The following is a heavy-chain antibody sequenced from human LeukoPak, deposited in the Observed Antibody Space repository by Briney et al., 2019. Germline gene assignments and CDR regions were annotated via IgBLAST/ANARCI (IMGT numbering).Heavy chain of an antibody. CDR2: IYHSGST. Sequence: SQTLSLTCAVSGGSISSGGYFWSWIRQPPGTGLEWIGYIYHSGSTYYNPSLKSRVTISVDRSKNQFSLKLSSVTAADTAVYYCARAAEDGLDYWGQGTLVTVSS. CDR1: GGSISSGGYF. J-gene: IGHJ4*02. V-gene: IGHV4-30-2*01. D-gene: IGHD2-15*01. CDR3: ARAAEDGLDY.